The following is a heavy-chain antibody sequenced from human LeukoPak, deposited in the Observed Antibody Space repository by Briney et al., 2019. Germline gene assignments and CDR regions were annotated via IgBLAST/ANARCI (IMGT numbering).Heavy chain of an antibody. Sequence: GGSLRLSCADSGFTFSSFSMNRVRPAPGKGVGWVSSISSSSSYIYYADSVKGRFTISRDNAKDSLYLQMNSLRAEDTAVYYCARGNYADCSGASCYSGGDYWGQGTLVTVSS. V-gene: IGHV3-21*01. J-gene: IGHJ4*02. CDR1: GFTFSSFS. CDR3: ARGNYADCSGASCYSGGDY. D-gene: IGHD2-15*01. CDR2: ISSSSSYI.